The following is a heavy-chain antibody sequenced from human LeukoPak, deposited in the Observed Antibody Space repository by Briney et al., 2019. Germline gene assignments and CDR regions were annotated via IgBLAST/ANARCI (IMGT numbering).Heavy chain of an antibody. V-gene: IGHV1-69*04. J-gene: IGHJ3*02. CDR1: GGTFSSYA. CDR2: IIPILGIA. D-gene: IGHD1-26*01. Sequence: SVKVSCKASGGTFSSYAISWVRQAPGQGLEWMGRIIPILGIANYAQKFQGRVTITADKSTSTAYMELSSLRSEDTAVYYCAINSGSYYGDAFDIWGQGTMVTVFS. CDR3: AINSGSYYGDAFDI.